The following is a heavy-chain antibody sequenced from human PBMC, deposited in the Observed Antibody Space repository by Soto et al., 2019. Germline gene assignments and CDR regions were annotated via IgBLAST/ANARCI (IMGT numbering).Heavy chain of an antibody. CDR3: AALAGVWWFDP. V-gene: IGHV4-59*01. Sequence: PSETLSLTCTVSGGSISSYYWSWIRQPPGKGLEWIGYIYYSGSTNYNPSLKSRVTISVDTSKNQFSLKLSSVTAADTAVYYCAALAGVWWFDPWGQGTQVTVSS. CDR2: IYYSGST. CDR1: GGSISSYY. J-gene: IGHJ5*02. D-gene: IGHD3-16*01.